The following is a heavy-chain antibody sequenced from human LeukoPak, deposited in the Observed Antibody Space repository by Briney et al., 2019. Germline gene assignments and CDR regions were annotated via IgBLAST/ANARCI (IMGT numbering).Heavy chain of an antibody. D-gene: IGHD2-2*02. CDR1: GYTFTSYG. CDR2: ISAYNGNT. CDR3: ARDQGYCSSTSCYSNPDY. Sequence: ASVKVSCKASGYTFTSYGISWVRQAPGQGLEWMGWISAYNGNTNYAQKLQGRVTMTTDTSTSTAYMELRSLRSDDTAVYYCARDQGYCSSTSCYSNPDYWGQGTLVTVSS. V-gene: IGHV1-18*01. J-gene: IGHJ4*02.